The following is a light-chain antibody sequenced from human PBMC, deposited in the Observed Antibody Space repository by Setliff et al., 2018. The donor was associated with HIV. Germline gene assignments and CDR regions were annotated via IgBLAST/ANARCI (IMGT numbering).Light chain of an antibody. CDR1: SSDVVAYNH. V-gene: IGLV2-14*01. CDR3: SSYAGDRVFWL. Sequence: QSVLAQPASVSGSPGQSITISCTGTSSDVVAYNHVSWFQQHPGQAPKFMIYEVNNRPSGVSNRFSGSKSGNTASLTISGLQAEDEADYYCSSYAGDRVFWLFAGGTKVTVL. CDR2: EVN. J-gene: IGLJ3*02.